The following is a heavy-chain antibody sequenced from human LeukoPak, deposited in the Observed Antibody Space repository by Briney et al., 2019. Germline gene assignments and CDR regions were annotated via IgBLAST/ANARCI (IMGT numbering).Heavy chain of an antibody. CDR3: ARDNGFLGPIAFDI. J-gene: IGHJ3*02. Sequence: PSETLSLTCTASGGSISSYYWSWIRQPPGKGLEWIGYIYYSGSTNYNPSLKSRVTISVDTSKNQFSLKLSSVTAADTAVYYCARDNGFLGPIAFDIWGQGTMVTVSS. CDR2: IYYSGST. D-gene: IGHD2-8*01. CDR1: GGSISSYY. V-gene: IGHV4-59*01.